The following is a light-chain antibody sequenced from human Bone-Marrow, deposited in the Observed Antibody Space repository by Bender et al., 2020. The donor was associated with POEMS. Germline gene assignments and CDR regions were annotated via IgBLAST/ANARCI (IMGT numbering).Light chain of an antibody. Sequence: QSALTQPRSVSGSPGQSVTISCTGTSTTVGDYDYVSWYQHHPGKAPKLMIYDVTKRPSGVPARFSGSKSGTSASLTITGLQAEDEADYYCSSYAGSTTLVFGGGTKLTVL. V-gene: IGLV2-11*01. J-gene: IGLJ3*02. CDR2: DVT. CDR3: SSYAGSTTLV. CDR1: STTVGDYDY.